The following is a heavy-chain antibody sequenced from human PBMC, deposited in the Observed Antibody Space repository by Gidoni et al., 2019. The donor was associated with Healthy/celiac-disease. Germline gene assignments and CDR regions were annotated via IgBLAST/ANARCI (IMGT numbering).Heavy chain of an antibody. V-gene: IGHV5-10-1*03. Sequence: EVQLVQSGAEVKKPGESLRISCKGSGYSFTSYWISWVRQMPGKGREWMGRIDPSDSYTNYSPSFQGHVTISADKSISTAYLQWSSLKASDTAMYYCARPNGQLDYYYYGMDVWGQGTTVTVSS. CDR1: GYSFTSYW. D-gene: IGHD6-13*01. CDR2: IDPSDSYT. J-gene: IGHJ6*02. CDR3: ARPNGQLDYYYYGMDV.